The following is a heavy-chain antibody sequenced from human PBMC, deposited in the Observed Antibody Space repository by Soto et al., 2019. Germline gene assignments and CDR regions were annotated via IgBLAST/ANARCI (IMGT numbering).Heavy chain of an antibody. CDR1: GATFSSYA. V-gene: IGHV1-69*01. CDR3: ARDHYYDIHAYSTYSFEY. D-gene: IGHD3-22*01. Sequence: QVQLVQSGAEVKKPGSSVKVSCKASGATFSSYALSWVRQAPGQGLEWMGGIIPIFGTANYALKFHGRVTITADESTSTAYMELSSLTSEDTAVYNCARDHYYDIHAYSTYSFEYGGQGTLVTVSS. J-gene: IGHJ4*02. CDR2: IIPIFGTA.